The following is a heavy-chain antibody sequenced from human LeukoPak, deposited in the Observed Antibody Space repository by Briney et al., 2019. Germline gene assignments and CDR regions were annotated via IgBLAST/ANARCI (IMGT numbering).Heavy chain of an antibody. V-gene: IGHV3-23*01. CDR3: AKYYYDSSGYYITPPARAPDY. Sequence: WGSLRLSCAASGVTFSSYAMTWVRQAPGKGLEWVSAISGGGISTYYADSVKGRFTISRDNSQNTLYLQMNSLTDEETAVYYCAKYYYDSSGYYITPPARAPDYWGQGTLVTVSS. CDR1: GVTFSSYA. J-gene: IGHJ4*02. D-gene: IGHD3-22*01. CDR2: ISGGGIST.